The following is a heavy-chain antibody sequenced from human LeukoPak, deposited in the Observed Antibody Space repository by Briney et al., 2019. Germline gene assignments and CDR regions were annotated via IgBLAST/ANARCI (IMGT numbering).Heavy chain of an antibody. CDR2: IYPRGSS. J-gene: IGHJ4*02. Sequence: SSETLSLTCTVSGDSISKYYWSWIRQPAGKGLEWIGRIYPRGSSYYNPSLKSRVTISRDMSKNQFSLSLNSVTAADTAVYYCVRVKSGSISDSWGQGTLVTVSS. D-gene: IGHD1-26*01. CDR3: VRVKSGSISDS. V-gene: IGHV4-4*07. CDR1: GDSISKYY.